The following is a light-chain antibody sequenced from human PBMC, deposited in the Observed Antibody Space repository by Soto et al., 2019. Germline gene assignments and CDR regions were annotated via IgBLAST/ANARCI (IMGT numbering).Light chain of an antibody. CDR1: QSLLYSSNNKNY. V-gene: IGKV4-1*01. Sequence: DVVMTQSPDSPAVSLGERATINCKSSQSLLYSSNNKNYLAWYQRKPGQPPKLLIYWASTRESGVPDRFSGSGSGTDFTLTISSLQAEDVAVYYCQQYLSIPRTFGQGTKVEIK. CDR3: QQYLSIPRT. J-gene: IGKJ1*01. CDR2: WAS.